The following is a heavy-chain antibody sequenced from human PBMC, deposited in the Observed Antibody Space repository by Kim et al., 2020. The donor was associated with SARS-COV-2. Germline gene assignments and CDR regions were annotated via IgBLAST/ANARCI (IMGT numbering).Heavy chain of an antibody. CDR1: GGSISSYY. J-gene: IGHJ3*02. CDR2: IYTNGNT. V-gene: IGHV4-4*07. Sequence: SQTLSLTCTVSGGSISSYYWSWIRQPAGKGLEWIGRIYTNGNTNYHPSLKSRVTMSVDTSKNQFSLELSSVTAADTAVYYCARDRDPSDVATIYLSMPGNGFDIWGQGAMVTVSS. CDR3: ARDRDPSDVATIYLSMPGNGFDI. D-gene: IGHD5-12*01.